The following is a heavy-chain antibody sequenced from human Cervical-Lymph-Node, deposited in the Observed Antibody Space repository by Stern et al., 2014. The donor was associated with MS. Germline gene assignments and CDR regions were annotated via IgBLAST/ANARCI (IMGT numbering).Heavy chain of an antibody. Sequence: EVQLVESGAEVKKPGESLKISCKLSGYSFTIYYIAWVRQMPGKGLEWIGVIYPSDSDTTSSPSFQGKVTISADKSITTAYLQWSSLRASDTAMYYCARHVQGFDYWGQGTLVTVSS. CDR2: IYPSDSDT. J-gene: IGHJ4*02. CDR1: GYSFTIYY. V-gene: IGHV5-51*01. CDR3: ARHVQGFDY.